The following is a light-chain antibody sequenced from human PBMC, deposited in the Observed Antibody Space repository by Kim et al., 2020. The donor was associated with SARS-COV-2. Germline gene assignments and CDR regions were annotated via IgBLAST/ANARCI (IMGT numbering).Light chain of an antibody. Sequence: SSELTQDPAVSVALGQTVRITCQGDSLRSYYANWYQQKPGQAPVLVIYDKNNRPSGIPDRFSASSSGSTASLTITGAQAEDEADYYCNSRDSSGNLHYVFGTGTKVTVL. CDR1: SLRSYY. V-gene: IGLV3-19*01. CDR3: NSRDSSGNLHYV. J-gene: IGLJ1*01. CDR2: DKN.